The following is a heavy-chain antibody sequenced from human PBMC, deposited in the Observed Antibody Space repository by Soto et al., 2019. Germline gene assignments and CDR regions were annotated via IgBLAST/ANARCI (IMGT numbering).Heavy chain of an antibody. CDR1: GFTFSNYA. D-gene: IGHD6-6*01. Sequence: GGSLGLSCAPSGFTFSNYAMSWVRQAPGKGLEWVSAISASAATTYYADSVKGRFTISRDNSKNTLYVQMNSLRAEDTAVYYCAKLGAYSTSAIDSWGHAALVTVFS. V-gene: IGHV3-23*01. CDR2: ISASAATT. J-gene: IGHJ5*01. CDR3: AKLGAYSTSAIDS.